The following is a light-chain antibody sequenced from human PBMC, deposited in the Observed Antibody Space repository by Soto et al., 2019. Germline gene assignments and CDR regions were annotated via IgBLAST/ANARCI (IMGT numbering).Light chain of an antibody. V-gene: IGKV1-27*01. CDR2: AAP. CDR1: QGISNY. J-gene: IGKJ1*01. Sequence: DIQMTQSPSSLSASVGDRVTITCRASQGISNYLAWYQQKPGKVPKLLIYAAPTLQSGVPTRFSGSGSGTDFTLTISSLQPEDVATYYCQKYNSALTTFGQGTKVEIK. CDR3: QKYNSALTT.